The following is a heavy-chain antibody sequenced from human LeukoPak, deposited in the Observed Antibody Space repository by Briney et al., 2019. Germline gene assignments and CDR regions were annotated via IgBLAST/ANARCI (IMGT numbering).Heavy chain of an antibody. CDR3: ARGLYYYDSSGPLGFDY. V-gene: IGHV4-59*01. CDR1: GGSISSYY. J-gene: IGHJ4*02. CDR2: IYYSGST. Sequence: SETLSLTCTVSGGSISSYYWSWIRQPPGKGLEWIGYIYYSGSTNYSPSLKSRVTISVDTSKNQFSLKLSSVTAADTAVYYCARGLYYYDSSGPLGFDYWGQGTLVTVSS. D-gene: IGHD3-22*01.